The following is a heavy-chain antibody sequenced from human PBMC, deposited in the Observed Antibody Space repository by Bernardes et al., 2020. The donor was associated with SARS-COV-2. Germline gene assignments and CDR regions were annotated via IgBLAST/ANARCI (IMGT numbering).Heavy chain of an antibody. Sequence: ASVKVSCKASGYTFTSYGISWVRQAPGQGLEWMGWISAYNGNTNYAQKLQGRVTMTTDTSTSTAYMELRSLRSDDTAVYYCARVVLRFSLDAGVMWAFGYFDYWGQGTLVTVSS. D-gene: IGHD3-3*01. J-gene: IGHJ4*02. V-gene: IGHV1-18*01. CDR3: ARVVLRFSLDAGVMWAFGYFDY. CDR1: GYTFTSYG. CDR2: ISAYNGNT.